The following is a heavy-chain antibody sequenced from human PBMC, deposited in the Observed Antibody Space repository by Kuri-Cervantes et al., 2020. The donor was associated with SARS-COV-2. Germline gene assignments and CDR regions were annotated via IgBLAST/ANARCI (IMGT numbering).Heavy chain of an antibody. J-gene: IGHJ6*02. CDR1: GGTFSSYA. V-gene: IGHV1-69*13. D-gene: IGHD2-15*01. Sequence: SVKVSCKASGGTFSSYAISWVRQAPGQGLEWMGGIIPIFGTANYAQKFQGRVTITADESTSTAYMELSSLRSEDTAVYYCARRYCSGGSCYNAYGMDVWGQGTMVTVSS. CDR3: ARRYCSGGSCYNAYGMDV. CDR2: IIPIFGTA.